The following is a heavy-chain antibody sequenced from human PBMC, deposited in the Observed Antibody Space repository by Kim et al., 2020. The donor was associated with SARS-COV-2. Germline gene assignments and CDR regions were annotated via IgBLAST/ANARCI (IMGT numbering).Heavy chain of an antibody. V-gene: IGHV4-31*03. CDR3: ARDRHRFFDY. Sequence: SETLSLTCTVSGGSISSGGYYWSWIRQHPGKGLEWIGYIYYSGSTYYNPSLKSRVTISVDTSKNRLSLKLSSVTAADTAVYYCARDRHRFFDYWGQGTLVTVSS. CDR1: GGSISSGGYY. D-gene: IGHD3-16*01. J-gene: IGHJ4*02. CDR2: IYYSGST.